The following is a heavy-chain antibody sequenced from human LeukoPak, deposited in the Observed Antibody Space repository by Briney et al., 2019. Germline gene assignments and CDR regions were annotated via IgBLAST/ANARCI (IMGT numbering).Heavy chain of an antibody. CDR2: INGSGGST. Sequence: GGSLRLSCAASGFTFSSYAMSWVRPAPGKGLGCGSAINGSGGSTYYADSVKGRFTMSRDNSKNTLYLQMNSLRAEDTAVYYCAKDEGYYGSGSYPDYWGQGTLVTVSS. CDR3: AKDEGYYGSGSYPDY. D-gene: IGHD3-10*01. V-gene: IGHV3-23*01. CDR1: GFTFSSYA. J-gene: IGHJ4*02.